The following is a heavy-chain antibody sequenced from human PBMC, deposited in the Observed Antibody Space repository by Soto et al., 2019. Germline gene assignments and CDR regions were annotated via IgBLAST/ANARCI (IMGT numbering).Heavy chain of an antibody. CDR2: IYYSGST. V-gene: IGHV4-30-4*01. CDR1: GGSISNGDYY. Sequence: PSETLSLTCSASGGSISNGDYYWSWIRQPPGKGLEWIGYIYYSGSTYYNPSLKSRVTMSVDTSKNQFSLRLSSATAADTAVYYCARESNPAPSFWSSYYTGYFDSWGQGTLVT. CDR3: ARESNPAPSFWSSYYTGYFDS. J-gene: IGHJ4*02. D-gene: IGHD3-3*01.